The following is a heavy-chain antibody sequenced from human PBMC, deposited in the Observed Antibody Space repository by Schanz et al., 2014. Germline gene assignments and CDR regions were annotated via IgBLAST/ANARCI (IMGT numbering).Heavy chain of an antibody. CDR3: ARDRRFFDRDDLYYFDS. CDR2: ISAYIGNT. D-gene: IGHD3-3*01. Sequence: QVQLVQSGAEVKKPGASVKVSCKASGYTFTSYGISWVRQAPGQGLEWMGWISAYIGNTKYPQKLQGRVTMTTDTSTSTAYMELRSLRSDDTAVYYCARDRRFFDRDDLYYFDSWGQGTLVNVSS. CDR1: GYTFTSYG. J-gene: IGHJ4*02. V-gene: IGHV1-18*01.